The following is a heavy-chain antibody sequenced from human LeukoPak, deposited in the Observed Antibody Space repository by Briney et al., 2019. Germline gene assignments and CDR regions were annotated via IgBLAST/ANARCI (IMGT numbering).Heavy chain of an antibody. CDR1: GFTFSSYA. CDR2: ISYDGSNK. J-gene: IGHJ4*02. V-gene: IGHV3-30-3*01. Sequence: PGGSLRLSCAASGFTFSSYAMHWVRQAPGMGLEWVAVISYDGSNKFYADSVKGRFTLSRDNSKNTLYLQMNSLRIEDTAVYYCGRGSVGFGELNYWGQGTLVTVSS. CDR3: GRGSVGFGELNY. D-gene: IGHD3-10*01.